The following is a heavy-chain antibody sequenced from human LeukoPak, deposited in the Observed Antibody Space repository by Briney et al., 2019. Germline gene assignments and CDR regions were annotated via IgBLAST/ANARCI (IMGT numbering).Heavy chain of an antibody. Sequence: GGSLRLSCAASGFTFSTYSMNWVRQAPGKGLEWVSSISTGSSYIYYADSVKGRFTISRDNAKNSLYLQMNSLRAEDTAVYYCARAQLPDYWGQGTLVTVS. V-gene: IGHV3-21*01. CDR2: ISTGSSYI. CDR1: GFTFSTYS. D-gene: IGHD6-6*01. CDR3: ARAQLPDY. J-gene: IGHJ4*02.